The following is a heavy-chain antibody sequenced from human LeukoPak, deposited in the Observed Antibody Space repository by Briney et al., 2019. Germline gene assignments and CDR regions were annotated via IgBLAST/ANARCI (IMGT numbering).Heavy chain of an antibody. CDR2: INPSGGST. CDR1: GYTFTSYY. CDR3: ARAVYGGWYTDYFDY. Sequence: ASVKVSCKASGYTFTSYYMHWVRQAPGQGLEWMGIINPSGGSTSYAQKFQGGVTMTRDTSTSTVYMELSSLRSEDTAVYYCARAVYGGWYTDYFDYWGQGTLVTVSS. D-gene: IGHD6-19*01. V-gene: IGHV1-46*01. J-gene: IGHJ4*02.